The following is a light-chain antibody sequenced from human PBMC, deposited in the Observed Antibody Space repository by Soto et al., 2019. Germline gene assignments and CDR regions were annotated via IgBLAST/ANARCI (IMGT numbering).Light chain of an antibody. CDR2: AAS. CDR3: KQFDSYPRT. J-gene: IGKJ4*01. V-gene: IGKV1-9*01. Sequence: DIQLTQSPSFLSASVGDRATITCRASQGISSYLVWYQQKPGKAPNLLIYAASTLHSGVPSRFSGTGSGTEFPLTINSLQPEDFASYYCKQFDSYPRTFGGGTKVEIK. CDR1: QGISSY.